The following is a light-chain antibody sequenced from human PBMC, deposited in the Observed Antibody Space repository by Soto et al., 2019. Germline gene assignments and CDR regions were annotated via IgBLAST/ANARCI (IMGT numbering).Light chain of an antibody. CDR3: SSYTSKSTLVV. CDR1: SSDIGGFDY. V-gene: IGLV2-14*03. J-gene: IGLJ2*01. CDR2: EVS. Sequence: QSALTQPASVSGSPGQSIAISCTGTSSDIGGFDYVSWFQQYPGKAPKLIIYEVSHRPSGVSTRFSGSKSGRTASLSIAGLQAEDGANYYCSSYTSKSTLVVFGGGTK.